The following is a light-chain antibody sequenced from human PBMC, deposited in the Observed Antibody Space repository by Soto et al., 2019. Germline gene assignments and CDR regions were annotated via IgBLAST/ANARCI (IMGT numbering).Light chain of an antibody. Sequence: EIVMTQSQASLSVSPGETATLSCRASQSISNSLAWYQQKPGQAPRLLIYGASTRATGIPARFSGSGSGTEFTLTISSLQSEDSALYYCQQYNSWPPRTFGQGTKLEIK. V-gene: IGKV3-15*01. CDR2: GAS. CDR3: QQYNSWPPRT. CDR1: QSISNS. J-gene: IGKJ2*01.